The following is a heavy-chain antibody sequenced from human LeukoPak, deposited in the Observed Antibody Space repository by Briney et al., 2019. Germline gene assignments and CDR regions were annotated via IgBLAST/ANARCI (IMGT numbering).Heavy chain of an antibody. J-gene: IGHJ6*02. V-gene: IGHV1-2*02. CDR3: ARGRVVRGGPYYYYGMDV. CDR1: GYTFTGYY. D-gene: IGHD3-10*01. CDR2: INPNSGGT. Sequence: HVASVKVSCKASGYTFTGYYMHWVRQAPGQGLEWMGWINPNSGGTNYAQKFQGRVTMTRDTSISTAYMELSRLRSDDTAVYYCARGRVVRGGPYYYYGMDVWGQGTTVTVSS.